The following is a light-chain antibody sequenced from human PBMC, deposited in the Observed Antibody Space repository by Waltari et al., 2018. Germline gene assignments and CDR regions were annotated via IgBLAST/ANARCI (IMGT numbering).Light chain of an antibody. CDR2: ATS. CDR3: QEANSFPLT. V-gene: IGKV1-12*01. J-gene: IGKJ4*01. Sequence: DIQMTQSPPSVSASVGDRVTITGRARQGISSWLSWYQQKPGKAPKLMIYATSNLQSVVPSRFRGSGSGTEFTLTISSLQPEDVATYYCQEANSFPLTFGGGTKVEI. CDR1: QGISSW.